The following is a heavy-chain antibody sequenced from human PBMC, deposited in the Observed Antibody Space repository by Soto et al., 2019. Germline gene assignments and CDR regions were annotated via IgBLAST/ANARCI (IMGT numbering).Heavy chain of an antibody. V-gene: IGHV3-23*01. CDR1: GFTFSTYA. CDR2: VRDSGANS. J-gene: IGHJ4*02. D-gene: IGHD4-17*01. Sequence: GGSLRLSCAASGFTFSTYAVTWVRQAPGKGLEWVSSVRDSGANSYYADSVKGRFTISRDNSRNTVYLQMNSLRGNDTALYYCARYRRTYGDYYDLWGQGTVVTVSS. CDR3: ARYRRTYGDYYDL.